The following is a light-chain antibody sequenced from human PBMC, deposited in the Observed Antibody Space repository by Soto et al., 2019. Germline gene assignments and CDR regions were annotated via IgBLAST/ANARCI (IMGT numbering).Light chain of an antibody. CDR2: AAS. J-gene: IGKJ1*01. CDR1: QGLRNY. CDR3: QKYNSAPRT. Sequence: DIQMTQSPSSLSASVGDRVTITCRASQGLRNYLAWYQQKPGKVTKLLIYAASTLQSGVPSRFSGSGSGTDVTLTISSLQPEDVATYYCQKYNSAPRTFGQGTKVEIK. V-gene: IGKV1-27*01.